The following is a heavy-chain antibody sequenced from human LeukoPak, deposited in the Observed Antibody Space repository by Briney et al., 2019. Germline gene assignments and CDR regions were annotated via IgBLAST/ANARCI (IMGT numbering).Heavy chain of an antibody. Sequence: GGPLRLSCAASGYTFSDYYMSWIPQAPRRALEWVTYISSSRSTIYYADSVKGRFTISRDNAKNSLYLQMNSLRAEDTAVYYCARDGVLRYSIPGDYYYGMDVWGQGTTVTVSS. CDR1: GYTFSDYY. CDR2: ISSSRSTI. D-gene: IGHD3-9*01. J-gene: IGHJ6*02. CDR3: ARDGVLRYSIPGDYYYGMDV. V-gene: IGHV3-11*01.